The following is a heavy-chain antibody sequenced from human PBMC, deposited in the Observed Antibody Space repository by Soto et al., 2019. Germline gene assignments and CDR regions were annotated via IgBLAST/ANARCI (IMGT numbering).Heavy chain of an antibody. D-gene: IGHD6-6*01. CDR1: GGYFSGFY. CDR2: INHSGST. Sequence: QSLTCAVYGGYFSGFYWSWIRQPPGKGLEWIGEINHSGSTNYNPSLKSLVTISVDTSKNQFSLKLSSVTAADTAVYYCARRRGRQRVRFDNCGQGTLVSVSS. J-gene: IGHJ4*02. CDR3: ARRRGRQRVRFDN. V-gene: IGHV4-34*01.